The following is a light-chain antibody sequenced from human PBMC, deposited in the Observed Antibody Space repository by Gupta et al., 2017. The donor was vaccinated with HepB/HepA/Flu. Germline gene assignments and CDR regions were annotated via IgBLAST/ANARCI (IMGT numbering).Light chain of an antibody. V-gene: IGLV1-51*01. CDR1: TFNIGNDS. J-gene: IGLJ3*02. Sequence: QSVLTQPPSVSAAPGQKFTISCIGSTFNIGNDSVCWYQQFPGTAPKLLIYDNNQRPSGIPDRFSASKSGTSATLGITGLQTGDEANYYCGTWDSSLSVEVFGGGTKLTVL. CDR2: DNN. CDR3: GTWDSSLSVEV.